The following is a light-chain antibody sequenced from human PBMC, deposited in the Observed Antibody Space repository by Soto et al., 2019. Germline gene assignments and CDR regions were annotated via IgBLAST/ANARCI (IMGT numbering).Light chain of an antibody. J-gene: IGLJ2*01. CDR2: GND. CDR1: NSNIENNF. CDR3: ATWDRSLSAGV. V-gene: IGLV1-51*01. Sequence: QSVLTQPPSVSAAPGQTVTISCSGSNSNIENNFVSWYQQLPGTAPKLLIHGNDKRPSGIPDRFSGSKSGTSATLDIAGLQTGDEADYYCATWDRSLSAGVFGGGTKLTVL.